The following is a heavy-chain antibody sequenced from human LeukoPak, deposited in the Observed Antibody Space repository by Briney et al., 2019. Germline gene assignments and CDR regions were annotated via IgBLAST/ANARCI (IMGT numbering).Heavy chain of an antibody. CDR1: GNTFTSYA. V-gene: IGHV7-4-1*02. D-gene: IGHD6-13*01. Sequence: GASVKVSCKASGNTFTSYAMNWVRQAPGQGLEWMGWINTNTGNPTYAQGFTGRFVFSLDTSVSTAYLQISSLKAEDTAVYYCARDSPAAGPMCLDYWGQGTLVTVSS. J-gene: IGHJ4*02. CDR3: ARDSPAAGPMCLDY. CDR2: INTNTGNP.